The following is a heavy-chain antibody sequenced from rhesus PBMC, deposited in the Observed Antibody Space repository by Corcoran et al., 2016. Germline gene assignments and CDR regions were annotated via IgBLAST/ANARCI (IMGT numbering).Heavy chain of an antibody. V-gene: IGHV4-169*01. J-gene: IGHJ4*01. CDR2: IYGSGSST. CDR1: GGSISSSY. CDR3: ARGGRNPYFDY. D-gene: IGHD4-17*01. Sequence: QLQLQESGPGLVEPSETLSVTCAVSGGSISSSYWSWIRQAPGKGLEWIGYIYGSGSSTNYNPSLKSRVTLSVDTSKNQLSLKLSSVTTADTAVYYCARGGRNPYFDYWGQGVLVTVSS.